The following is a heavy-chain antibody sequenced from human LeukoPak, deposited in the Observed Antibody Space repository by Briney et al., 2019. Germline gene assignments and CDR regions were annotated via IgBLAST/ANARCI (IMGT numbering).Heavy chain of an antibody. J-gene: IGHJ3*02. CDR3: ARFYDFWSGYYPRSRAVDI. CDR1: GYTFTGYY. V-gene: IGHV1-2*02. D-gene: IGHD3-3*01. CDR2: ITPNRGGT. Sequence: EASVKVSCKASGYTFTGYYMHCVRQAPGQGLECMGWITPNRGGTNYAQKLQGRDNMTRDTSISTAYMELSRLRSDDTAVYYCARFYDFWSGYYPRSRAVDIWGQGTMVTDPS.